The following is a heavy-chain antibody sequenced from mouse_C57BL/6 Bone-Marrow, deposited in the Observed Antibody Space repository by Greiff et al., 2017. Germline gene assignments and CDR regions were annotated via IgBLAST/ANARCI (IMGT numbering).Heavy chain of an antibody. CDR1: GYTFTSYW. Sequence: QVQLQQPGAELVMPGASVKLSCKASGYTFTSYWMPWVKQRPGQGLEWIGEIDPSDSYTTYNQKDKGKSKETVDKSSSKAYMQRSSLTCGDSAVYYCARYYDYDVEFAYWGQGTLVTVSA. CDR2: IDPSDSYT. J-gene: IGHJ3*01. V-gene: IGHV1-69*01. CDR3: ARYYDYDVEFAY. D-gene: IGHD2-4*01.